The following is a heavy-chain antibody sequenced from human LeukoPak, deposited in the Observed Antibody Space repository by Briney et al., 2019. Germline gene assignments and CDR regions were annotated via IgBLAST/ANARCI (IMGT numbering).Heavy chain of an antibody. D-gene: IGHD6-19*01. CDR3: AKDKGGSSGWSYYFDY. CDR2: ISWNSGSI. CDR1: GFTFSSYA. J-gene: IGHJ4*02. V-gene: IGHV3-9*01. Sequence: PGGSLRLSCAASGFTFSSYAMHWVRQAPGKGLEWVSGISWNSGSIGYADSVKGRFTISRDNAKNSLYLQMNSLRAEDTALYYCAKDKGGSSGWSYYFDYWGQGTLVTVSS.